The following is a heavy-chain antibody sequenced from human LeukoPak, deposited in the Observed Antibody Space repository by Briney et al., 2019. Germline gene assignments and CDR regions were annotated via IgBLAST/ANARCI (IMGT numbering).Heavy chain of an antibody. V-gene: IGHV3-74*01. D-gene: IGHD1-14*01. CDR2: INADGSTA. CDR3: VVVVEPPDSDGFDV. Sequence: PGGSLRLSCAASGFTFGNSWVHWVRQAPGKGLGWVSLINADGSTATYADSVKGRFTISRDNARNTLSLQMNSLTIEDTAVYYCVVVVEPPDSDGFDVWGQGTMITVSS. CDR1: GFTFGNSW. J-gene: IGHJ3*01.